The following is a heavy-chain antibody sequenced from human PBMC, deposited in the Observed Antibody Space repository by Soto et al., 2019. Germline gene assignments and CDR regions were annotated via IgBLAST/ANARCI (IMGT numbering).Heavy chain of an antibody. V-gene: IGHV4-59*01. CDR1: GGSISSYY. D-gene: IGHD4-17*01. CDR2: IYYSGST. Sequence: SETPSLTCTVSGGSISSYYWSWLRQPPGKGLEWIGYIYYSGSTNYNPSLKSRVTISVDTSKNQFSLKLSSVTAADTAVYYCARVNDYQVYYFDYWGQGTLVTVS. CDR3: ARVNDYQVYYFDY. J-gene: IGHJ4*02.